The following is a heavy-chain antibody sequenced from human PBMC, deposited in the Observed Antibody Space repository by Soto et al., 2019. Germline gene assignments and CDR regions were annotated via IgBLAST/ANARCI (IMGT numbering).Heavy chain of an antibody. J-gene: IGHJ4*02. D-gene: IGHD4-17*01. Sequence: SETLSLTCTVSGGPFPNGGYYWSWIRQEPGKGLEWIGYTHYSGTTNYNPSLKSRVTISVDLSKNQFSLRLSSVTTVDTALYYCARTTAVPNTLRSRYFFDYWGQGTLVTVSS. CDR2: THYSGTT. CDR3: ARTTAVPNTLRSRYFFDY. CDR1: GGPFPNGGYY. V-gene: IGHV4-61*08.